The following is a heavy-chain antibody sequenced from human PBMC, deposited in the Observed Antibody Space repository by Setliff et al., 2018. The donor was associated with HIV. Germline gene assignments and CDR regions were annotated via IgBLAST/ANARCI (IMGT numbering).Heavy chain of an antibody. CDR2: IHYGGFF. V-gene: IGHV4-39*01. J-gene: IGHJ4*02. CDR1: GGSISSGSYY. Sequence: PSETLSLTCAVSGGSISSGSYYWGWIRQPPGKGLEWIGNIHYGGFFWYSPSLKSRVTISVDTSKNQFSLKLSSVTAADTAVYYCARPALGIGGGSRFDNWGQGTRVTVSS. D-gene: IGHD3-10*01. CDR3: ARPALGIGGGSRFDN.